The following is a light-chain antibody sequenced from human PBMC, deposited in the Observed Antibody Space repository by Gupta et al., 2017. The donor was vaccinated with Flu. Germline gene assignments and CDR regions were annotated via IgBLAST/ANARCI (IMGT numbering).Light chain of an antibody. V-gene: IGLV1-51*02. Sequence: VTISCSGRSSNIGNNYVSWYQLLPGTAPKLLVPENDKRHSGRPDRFSGSKSGTSATLGITGLQTGDEADYYCGTWDNTLSGPWVFGGGTKLTVV. CDR2: END. CDR3: GTWDNTLSGPWV. J-gene: IGLJ3*02. CDR1: SSNIGNNY.